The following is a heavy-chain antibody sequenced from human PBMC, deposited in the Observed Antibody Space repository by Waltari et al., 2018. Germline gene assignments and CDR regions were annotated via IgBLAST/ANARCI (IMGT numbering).Heavy chain of an antibody. CDR3: ARVYVTGWGAMGY. V-gene: IGHV3-74*01. J-gene: IGHJ4*02. D-gene: IGHD6-19*01. Sequence: EVQLVQSGGGSVQPGGSLRLSCAASEFMFRCYWMQWVRQTPGKGLEWGASINHDGGAAKHADSVRGRFTISRDNDKRTLYLQMNSLRAEDTAVYYCARVYVTGWGAMGYWGQGTLVTVSS. CDR1: EFMFRCYW. CDR2: INHDGGAA.